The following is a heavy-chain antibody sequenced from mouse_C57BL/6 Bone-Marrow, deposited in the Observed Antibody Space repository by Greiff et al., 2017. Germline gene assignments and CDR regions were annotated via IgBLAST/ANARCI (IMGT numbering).Heavy chain of an antibody. CDR3: TGGTTVVAH. V-gene: IGHV6-3*01. J-gene: IGHJ2*01. D-gene: IGHD1-1*01. CDR2: IRLKSDNYAT. CDR1: GFTFSNYW. Sequence: EVKVEESGGGLVQPGGSMKLSCVASGFTFSNYWMNWVRQSPEKGLEWVAQIRLKSDNYATHYAESVKGRFTISRDDSKSSVYLQMNHLRAEDTGIYYCTGGTTVVAHWGQGTTLTVSS.